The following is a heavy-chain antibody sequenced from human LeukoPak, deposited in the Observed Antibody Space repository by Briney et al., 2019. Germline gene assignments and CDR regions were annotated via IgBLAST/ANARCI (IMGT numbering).Heavy chain of an antibody. CDR1: GGTFTSYA. Sequence: SVKVSYTASGGTFTSYAISWVRQAPGQGGEGMGRIIPILGIANYPQKFQGRVTITADKSTSTAYMELSSLRSEDTAVYYCARDAKGTDSGYDSGFDPWGQGTLVTVSS. D-gene: IGHD5-12*01. J-gene: IGHJ5*02. V-gene: IGHV1-69*04. CDR3: ARDAKGTDSGYDSGFDP. CDR2: IIPILGIA.